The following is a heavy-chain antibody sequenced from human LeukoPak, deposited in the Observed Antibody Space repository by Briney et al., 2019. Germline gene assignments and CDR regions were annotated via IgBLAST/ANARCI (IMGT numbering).Heavy chain of an antibody. V-gene: IGHV1-2*02. CDR3: ARANDFWSGPIDY. J-gene: IGHJ4*02. D-gene: IGHD3-3*01. CDR1: GYTFTGYY. CDR2: INPNSGGT. Sequence: ASVKVSCKASGYTFTGYYMHWVRQAPGQGLEWMGWINPNSGGTNYAQKFQGRVTMTRDTSISTAYMELSRLRSDDTAVYYCARANDFWSGPIDYWGQGTLVTVSS.